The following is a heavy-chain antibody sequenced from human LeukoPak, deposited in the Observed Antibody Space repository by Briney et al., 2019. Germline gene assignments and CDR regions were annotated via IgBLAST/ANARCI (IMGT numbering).Heavy chain of an antibody. CDR1: GGSISSGGYY. D-gene: IGHD3-10*01. CDR2: ISYGGNT. CDR3: ARGLRRFREKAYYYGMDV. Sequence: PSETLSLTCTVSGGSISSGGYYWSWIRQHPGKGLEWIGYISYGGNTYYNPSLKSRVSMSVDTSKNQISLKLSSVTAADTAVYYCARGLRRFREKAYYYGMDVWGQGTTVTVSS. V-gene: IGHV4-31*03. J-gene: IGHJ6*02.